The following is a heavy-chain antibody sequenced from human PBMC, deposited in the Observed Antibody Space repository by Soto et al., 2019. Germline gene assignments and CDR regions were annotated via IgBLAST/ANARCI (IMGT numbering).Heavy chain of an antibody. CDR1: GYTFTGYY. J-gene: IGHJ6*02. CDR2: INPNSGGT. Sequence: ASVKVSCKASGYTFTGYYMHWVRQAPGQGIEWMGWINPNSGGTNYAQKFQGWVTMTRDTSISTAYMELSRLRSDDTAVYYCARGARTMVRGVISYYYGMDVWGQGTTVTVSS. CDR3: ARGARTMVRGVISYYYGMDV. D-gene: IGHD3-10*01. V-gene: IGHV1-2*04.